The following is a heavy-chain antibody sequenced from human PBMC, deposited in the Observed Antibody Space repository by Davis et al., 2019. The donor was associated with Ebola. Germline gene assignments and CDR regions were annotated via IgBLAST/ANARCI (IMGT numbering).Heavy chain of an antibody. V-gene: IGHV4-61*01. D-gene: IGHD3-3*01. CDR3: ARGPYPQGFLDYFLKGSFDI. Sequence: PSETLSLTCTVSGDSVDSGSYYWSWIRQPPGKGLEWIGYVYYNGRTNYNPTLKSRVTISVDTSKNQFSLRLSSVTAADTAVYYCARGPYPQGFLDYFLKGSFDIWGQGPMVSVSS. CDR1: GDSVDSGSYY. J-gene: IGHJ3*02. CDR2: VYYNGRT.